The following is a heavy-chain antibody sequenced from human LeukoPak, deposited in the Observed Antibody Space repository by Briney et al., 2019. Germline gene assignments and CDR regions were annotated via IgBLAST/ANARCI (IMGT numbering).Heavy chain of an antibody. CDR2: ISWNSGSI. Sequence: PGRSLRLSCAASGFTFDDYAMHWVQQAPGKGLEWVSGISWNSGSIGYADSVKGRFTISRDNAKNSLYLQMNSLRAEDTALYYCAKGPGIAAALDYWGQGTLVTVSS. J-gene: IGHJ4*02. CDR1: GFTFDDYA. CDR3: AKGPGIAAALDY. V-gene: IGHV3-9*01. D-gene: IGHD6-13*01.